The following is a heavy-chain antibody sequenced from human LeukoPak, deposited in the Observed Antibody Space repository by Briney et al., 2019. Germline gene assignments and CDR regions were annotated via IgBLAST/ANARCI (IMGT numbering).Heavy chain of an antibody. CDR1: GGSISSGSYY. CDR2: IYTSRST. J-gene: IGHJ6*02. D-gene: IGHD3-10*01. Sequence: SETLSLTCTVSGGSISSGSYYWSWIRQPAGKGLEWIGRIYTSRSTNYNPSLKSRVTISVDTSKNQFSLKLSSVTAADTAVYYCARAGAYYSGWGSYSYYYYGMDVWGQGTTVTVSS. CDR3: ARAGAYYSGWGSYSYYYYGMDV. V-gene: IGHV4-61*02.